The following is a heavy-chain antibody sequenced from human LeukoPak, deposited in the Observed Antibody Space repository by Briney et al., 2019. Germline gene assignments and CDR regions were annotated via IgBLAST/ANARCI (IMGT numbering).Heavy chain of an antibody. CDR1: GYTFTGYY. J-gene: IGHJ3*02. Sequence: EASVKVSCKASGYTFTGYYMHWVRQAPGQGLEWMGWINPNSGGTNYAQKFQGRVTMTRDTSISIAYMELSRLRSDDTAVYYCARDTAYTAMASDDAFDIWGQGTMVTVSS. CDR2: INPNSGGT. D-gene: IGHD5-18*01. V-gene: IGHV1-2*02. CDR3: ARDTAYTAMASDDAFDI.